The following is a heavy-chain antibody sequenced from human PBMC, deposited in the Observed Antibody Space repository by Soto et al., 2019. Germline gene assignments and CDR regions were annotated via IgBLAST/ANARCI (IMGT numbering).Heavy chain of an antibody. D-gene: IGHD1-26*01. CDR3: ARDKSSGTYYGSYGVFDI. CDR2: MYHSGST. Sequence: QVQLQESGPGLVKPSGTLSLTCAVSGGSISSTNWWTWVRQPPGKGLEWIGNMYHSGSTNYNPSLKGRVGNSVDKAQEQFSLKLNSGTAADTAVDFWARDKSSGTYYGSYGVFDIWGQGTMVTVSS. J-gene: IGHJ3*02. V-gene: IGHV4-4*02. CDR1: GGSISSTNW.